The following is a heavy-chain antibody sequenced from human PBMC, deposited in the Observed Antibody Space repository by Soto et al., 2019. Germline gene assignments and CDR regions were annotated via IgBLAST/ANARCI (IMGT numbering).Heavy chain of an antibody. J-gene: IGHJ4*02. CDR2: ISGGGDST. D-gene: IGHD2-2*01. V-gene: IGHV3-23*01. CDR1: GFTFSNYA. Sequence: EVQLLESGGGLVQPGGSLRLSCAASGFTFSNYAMSWVRQAPGKGLEWVSTISGGGDSTYYADSVKCRFTIARDSSKNTLYLQVNSLRAEDTAAYYCAKRSLTPAAMKSPFDYWGQGTLVTVSS. CDR3: AKRSLTPAAMKSPFDY.